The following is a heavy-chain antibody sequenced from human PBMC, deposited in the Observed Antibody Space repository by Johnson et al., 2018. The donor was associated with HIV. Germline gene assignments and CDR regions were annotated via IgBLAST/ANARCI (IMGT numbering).Heavy chain of an antibody. D-gene: IGHD3-22*01. J-gene: IGHJ3*02. CDR3: AKDHVSVLGYYDDSSGDSERDAFDI. CDR2: ISYDGSDK. Sequence: QMLLVESGGGVVQPGRSLRLSCAASGFTFSSYAMHWVRQAPGKGLEWVAVISYDGSDKYYADSVKGRFTISRDNAKNSLYLQMNSLRAEDTAVYYCAKDHVSVLGYYDDSSGDSERDAFDIWGQGTMVTVSS. V-gene: IGHV3-30*04. CDR1: GFTFSSYA.